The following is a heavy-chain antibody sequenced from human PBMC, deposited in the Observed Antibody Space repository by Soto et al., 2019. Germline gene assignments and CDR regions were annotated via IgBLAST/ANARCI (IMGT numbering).Heavy chain of an antibody. CDR1: GFTFSNYW. CDR3: ATSKGGVSHGPTTY. D-gene: IGHD1-26*01. J-gene: IGHJ4*02. CDR2: MKSDGSNT. V-gene: IGHV3-74*01. Sequence: EVQLVESGGALVQPGGSLRLSCAASGFTFSNYWMHWVRQAPGNGLVWISRMKSDGSNTVYADAVKGRFTISRDNAKNTLYLQVNSLRVEDTAVYYFATSKGGVSHGPTTYWGQGTLVTVSS.